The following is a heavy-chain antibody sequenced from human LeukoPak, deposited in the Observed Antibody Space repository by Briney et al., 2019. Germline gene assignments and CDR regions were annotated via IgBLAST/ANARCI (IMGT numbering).Heavy chain of an antibody. V-gene: IGHV1-69*01. Sequence: ASVTVSFKASGGTFSSYAISWVRQAPGQGLEWMGGIIPIFGTANYAQKFQGRVTITADESTSTAYMELSSLRSEDTAVYYCASRYYDLEDYWGQGALVTVSS. J-gene: IGHJ4*02. D-gene: IGHD3-22*01. CDR2: IIPIFGTA. CDR1: GGTFSSYA. CDR3: ASRYYDLEDY.